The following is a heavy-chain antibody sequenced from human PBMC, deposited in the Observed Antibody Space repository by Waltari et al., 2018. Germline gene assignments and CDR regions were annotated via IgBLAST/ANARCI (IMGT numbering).Heavy chain of an antibody. CDR3: ARVAAYYYDSSGQNYFDY. CDR1: GGSFSGYY. Sequence: QVQLQQWGAGLLKPSETLSLTCAVYGGSFSGYYWSWIRQPPGKGLEWIGEINHSGSTNYNPSLKSRVTISVDTSKNQFSLKLSSVTAADTAVYYCARVAAYYYDSSGQNYFDYRGQGTLVTVSS. CDR2: INHSGST. J-gene: IGHJ4*02. V-gene: IGHV4-34*01. D-gene: IGHD3-22*01.